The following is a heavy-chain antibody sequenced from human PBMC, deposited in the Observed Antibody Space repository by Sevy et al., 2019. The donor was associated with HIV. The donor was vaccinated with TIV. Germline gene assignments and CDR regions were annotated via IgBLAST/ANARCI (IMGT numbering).Heavy chain of an antibody. D-gene: IGHD2-21*01. CDR3: ARDQGETGMDV. CDR2: IWYDGSNK. V-gene: IGHV3-33*01. J-gene: IGHJ6*02. CDR1: GFTFSSYG. Sequence: GGSLRLSCAASGFTFSSYGMHWVRQAPGKGLEWVAVIWYDGSNKYCADSVKRRFTISRDNSKNTLYLQMNSLRAEDTAVYYCARDQGETGMDVWGQGTTVTVSS.